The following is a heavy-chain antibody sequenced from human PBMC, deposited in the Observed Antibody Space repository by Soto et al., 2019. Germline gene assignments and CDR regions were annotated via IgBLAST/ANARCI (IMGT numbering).Heavy chain of an antibody. V-gene: IGHV3-33*01. D-gene: IGHD2-15*01. CDR1: GFAFSSYG. Sequence: QVQLVESGGGVVQPGKSLRLSCAASGFAFSSYGIHWVRQAPGKGLEWVAVVWYDGSKRFYADSVKGRFSISRDSSKNTVYLEMNILRVEDTAVYYSARDNDRNSRYSQLDYWGQGTLVTVSS. J-gene: IGHJ4*02. CDR2: VWYDGSKR. CDR3: ARDNDRNSRYSQLDY.